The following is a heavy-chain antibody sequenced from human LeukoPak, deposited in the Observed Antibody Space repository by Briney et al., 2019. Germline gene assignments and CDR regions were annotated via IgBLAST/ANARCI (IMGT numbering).Heavy chain of an antibody. CDR2: IYYSGST. CDR1: GGSISSSSYD. CDR3: ARIKLDYYFDY. D-gene: IGHD1-7*01. Sequence: SETLSLTCTVSGGSISSSSYDWGWIRQPPGKGLEWIGSIYYSGSTYYSPSLKSRVTISVDTSKNQFSLKLSSVTAADTAVYYCARIKLDYYFDYWGQGTLVTVSS. J-gene: IGHJ4*02. V-gene: IGHV4-39*01.